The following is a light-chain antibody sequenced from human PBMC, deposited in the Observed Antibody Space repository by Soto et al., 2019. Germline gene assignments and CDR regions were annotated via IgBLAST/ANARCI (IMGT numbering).Light chain of an antibody. J-gene: IGKJ1*01. V-gene: IGKV1-5*03. CDR1: QSISTW. CDR3: QQSYSTPWT. CDR2: KAS. Sequence: DIQLPQYPSTLSASVGDRVTITCRASQSISTWLAWYQQKPGKAPKLLIDKASSLVSGVPSRFSGSGSGTEFTLTISSLQPEDFATYCCQQSYSTPWTFGQGTKVDIK.